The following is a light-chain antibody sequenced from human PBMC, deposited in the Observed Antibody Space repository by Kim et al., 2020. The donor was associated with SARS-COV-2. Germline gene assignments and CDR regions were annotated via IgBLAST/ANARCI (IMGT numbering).Light chain of an antibody. Sequence: QSALTQPASVSGSPGQSITISCTGTSSDIGAYNYVSWYQQHPDKAPKLMIYDVSNRPSGVSSRFSGSKSGNTASLTISGLQAEDEADYYCNSYASSRTQLFGRGT. CDR2: DVS. J-gene: IGLJ2*01. CDR3: NSYASSRTQL. CDR1: SSDIGAYNY. V-gene: IGLV2-14*03.